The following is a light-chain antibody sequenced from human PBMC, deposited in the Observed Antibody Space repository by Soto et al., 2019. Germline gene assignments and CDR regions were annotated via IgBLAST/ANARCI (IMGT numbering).Light chain of an antibody. J-gene: IGKJ3*01. V-gene: IGKV3-20*01. CDR2: AAS. CDR1: QSVSVNS. Sequence: EIVLTQSPGTLSLSPGERATLSCRASQSVSVNSLAWYQQKGGQAPRLLIYAASTRATGIPDRFSGSGSGADFTLTISRLEPEDFAVYYCQQYGGPQRTFGPGTRVDIK. CDR3: QQYGGPQRT.